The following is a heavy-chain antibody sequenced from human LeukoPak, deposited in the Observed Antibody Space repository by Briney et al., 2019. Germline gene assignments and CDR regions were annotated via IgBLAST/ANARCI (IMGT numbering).Heavy chain of an antibody. D-gene: IGHD4-11*01. V-gene: IGHV4-30-2*01. Sequence: PSQTLSLTCAVSGGSISSGGYSWRWIRQPRGKGLEWIGYIYHSGSTYYNPSLKSRVTISVDRSKNQFSLKLSSVTAADTAVYYCARVDYSNYAMDYWGQGTLVTVSS. CDR1: GGSISSGGYS. J-gene: IGHJ4*02. CDR2: IYHSGST. CDR3: ARVDYSNYAMDY.